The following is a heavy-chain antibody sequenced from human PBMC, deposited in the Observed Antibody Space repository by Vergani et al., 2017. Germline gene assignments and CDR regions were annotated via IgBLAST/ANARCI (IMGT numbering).Heavy chain of an antibody. CDR1: GVSFSSNA. D-gene: IGHD5/OR15-5a*01. Sequence: QVQLAESGGGRVQPGRSLRLSCAASGVSFSSNAIHWVRQAPGKGRGWVAVISNDGSKKYYADSVKGRFTISRDNSKNTLDLQMNSLRTQDTAVYYCAKAGSVTSGCLHYNFYMDVWGKGTTVTVS. V-gene: IGHV3-30*18. CDR2: ISNDGSKK. J-gene: IGHJ6*03. CDR3: AKAGSVTSGCLHYNFYMDV.